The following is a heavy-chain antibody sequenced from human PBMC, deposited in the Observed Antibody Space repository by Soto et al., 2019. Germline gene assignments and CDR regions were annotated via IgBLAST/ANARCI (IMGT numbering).Heavy chain of an antibody. CDR2: IFSTDEK. D-gene: IGHD3-10*01. V-gene: IGHV2-26*01. J-gene: IGHJ6*02. CDR3: ARVTYYYGSGSYRFYYYGMDV. CDR1: GFSLSNARMG. Sequence: QVTLKESGPVLVKPTETLTLTCTVSGFSLSNARMGVSWIRQPPGKALEWLAHIFSTDEKSYSTSLKSRLTTSKDTSKSQVVLTMTNMDPVDTATYYCARVTYYYGSGSYRFYYYGMDVWGQGTTVTVSS.